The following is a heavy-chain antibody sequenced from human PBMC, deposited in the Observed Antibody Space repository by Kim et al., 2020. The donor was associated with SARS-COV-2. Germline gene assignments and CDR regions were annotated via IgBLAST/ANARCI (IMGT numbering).Heavy chain of an antibody. Sequence: GGSLRLSCAASGFISGDYVMHWVRQAPGKGLEWVSGINWNSGSIGYADSVKGRFTISRDNANKSLYLQMNSLRPEDTALYYCAKMGAVNSYFFYGMDVWGQGTTVTVSS. CDR2: INWNSGSI. CDR1: GFISGDYV. CDR3: AKMGAVNSYFFYGMDV. D-gene: IGHD1-26*01. V-gene: IGHV3-9*02. J-gene: IGHJ6*02.